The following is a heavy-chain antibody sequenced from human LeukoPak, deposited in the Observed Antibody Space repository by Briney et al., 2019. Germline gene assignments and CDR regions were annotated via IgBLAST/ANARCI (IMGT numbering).Heavy chain of an antibody. CDR1: GGSFSGYY. CDR2: INHSGST. V-gene: IGHV4-34*01. D-gene: IGHD6-19*01. CDR3: ARGTVSVAVAGEFDY. Sequence: SETLSLTCAVYGGSFSGYYWSWIRQPPGKGLEWIGEINHSGSTNYNPSLKSRVTISVDTSKNQFSLKPSSVTAADTAVYYCARGTVSVAVAGEFDYWGQGTLVTVSS. J-gene: IGHJ4*02.